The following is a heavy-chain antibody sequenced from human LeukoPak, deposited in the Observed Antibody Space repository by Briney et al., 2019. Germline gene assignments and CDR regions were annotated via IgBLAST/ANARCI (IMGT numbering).Heavy chain of an antibody. CDR2: ISSGSQTI. V-gene: IGHV3-21*01. CDR3: ATGHYYDSSGYYPLPDAFDI. Sequence: PGGSLRLSCTASGFPFSGYSMNWVRQAPGKGLEWVTVISSGSQTIFYTDSVKGRFTISRDNAKNSLYLQMNSLRAEDTAVYHCATGHYYDSSGYYPLPDAFDIWGQGTMVTVSS. D-gene: IGHD3-22*01. J-gene: IGHJ3*02. CDR1: GFPFSGYS.